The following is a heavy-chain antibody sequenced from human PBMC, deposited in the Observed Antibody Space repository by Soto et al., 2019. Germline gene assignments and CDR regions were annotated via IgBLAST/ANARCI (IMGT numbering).Heavy chain of an antibody. Sequence: EVQLVESGGGLVQPGRSLRLSCAASGFTFDDYAMHWVRQAPGKGLEWVSGISSSSSYIYYADSVKGRFTISRDNAKNSLYLQMNSLRAEDTAVYYCARGGSYSTTTCDYWGQGTLVTVSS. CDR2: ISSSSSYI. V-gene: IGHV3-9*01. CDR3: ARGGSYSTTTCDY. D-gene: IGHD1-26*01. CDR1: GFTFDDYA. J-gene: IGHJ4*02.